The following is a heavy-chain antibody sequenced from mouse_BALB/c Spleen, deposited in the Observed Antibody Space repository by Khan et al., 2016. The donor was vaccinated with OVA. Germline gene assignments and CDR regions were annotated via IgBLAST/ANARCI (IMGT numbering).Heavy chain of an antibody. CDR1: GYSITSYYA. CDR2: ISYSGRT. Sequence: EVQLQESGPGLVKPSQSLSLTCTVTGYSITSYYAWNWIRQFPGNKLEWMGYISYSGRTSYTPSLKSRISITRHTSKNQFFLLLNSVTPNDTPHTDCSRSVTITTVVATDFDYWGQGTTLTFS. V-gene: IGHV3-2*02. D-gene: IGHD1-1*01. J-gene: IGHJ2*01. CDR3: SRSVTITTVVATDFDY.